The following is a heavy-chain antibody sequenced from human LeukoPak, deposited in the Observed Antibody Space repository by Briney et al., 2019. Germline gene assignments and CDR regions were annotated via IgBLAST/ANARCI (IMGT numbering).Heavy chain of an antibody. CDR1: GGTFSSYA. CDR3: ARSRQTSPVDTAMVTPGNYYYYYYMDV. D-gene: IGHD5-18*01. CDR2: IIPIFGTA. V-gene: IGHV1-69*05. J-gene: IGHJ6*03. Sequence: SVKVSCKASGGTFSSYAISWVRQAPGQGLEWMGGIIPIFGTANYAQKFQGRVAITTDESTSTAYMELSSLRSEDTAVYYCARSRQTSPVDTAMVTPGNYYYYYYMDVWGKGTTVTVSS.